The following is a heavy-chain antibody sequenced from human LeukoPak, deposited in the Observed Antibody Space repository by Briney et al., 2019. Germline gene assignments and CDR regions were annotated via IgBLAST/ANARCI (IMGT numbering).Heavy chain of an antibody. J-gene: IGHJ4*02. Sequence: GSLRLSCAASGFTFSSYWMRWIRQAPGKGLVWVSRVNSDGSSTTYADSVKGRFTISRDNAKNTLYLQMNSLRAEDTAVYYCARGSTQYSSGWYGLDYWGQGTLVTVSS. CDR3: ARGSTQYSSGWYGLDY. V-gene: IGHV3-74*01. D-gene: IGHD6-19*01. CDR2: VNSDGSST. CDR1: GFTFSSYW.